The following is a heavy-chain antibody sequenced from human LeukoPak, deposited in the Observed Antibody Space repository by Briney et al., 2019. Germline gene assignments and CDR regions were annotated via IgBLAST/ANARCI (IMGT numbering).Heavy chain of an antibody. J-gene: IGHJ4*02. CDR3: ARVAFIAAAGNYFDY. CDR1: GGSISTSPYY. V-gene: IGHV4-4*07. D-gene: IGHD6-13*01. CDR2: IYTSGST. Sequence: PSETLSLTCTVSGGSISTSPYYWGWIRQPAGKGLEWIGRIYTSGSTNYNPSLKSRVTMSVDTSKNQFSLKLSSVTAADTAVYYCARVAFIAAAGNYFDYWGQGTLVTVSS.